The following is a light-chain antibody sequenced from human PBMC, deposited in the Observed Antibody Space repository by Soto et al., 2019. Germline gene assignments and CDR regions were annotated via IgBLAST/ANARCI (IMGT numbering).Light chain of an antibody. CDR1: QSVASN. CDR2: GAT. V-gene: IGKV3-15*01. J-gene: IGKJ2*01. CDR3: QQYHNWPPQYT. Sequence: EIVMTQSPASLSVSPGDGATLSCSASQSVASNVAWYQQKPGQGPRLLIHGATTRAVGVPARFSGSGSGTDFTLTINGLQSEDFAVYYCQQYHNWPPQYTFGQGTKLQI.